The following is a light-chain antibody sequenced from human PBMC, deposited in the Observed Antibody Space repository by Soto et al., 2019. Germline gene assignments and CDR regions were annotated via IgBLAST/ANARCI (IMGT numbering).Light chain of an antibody. CDR2: GVS. Sequence: IVLTQSPGTLSLSPGERDTLSCRASQSISHNYLAWYQQEPGQAPRLLIHGVSIRATGIPDRFSGSGSGTDFTLSISRLEPEDFAVYYCQLYSGSPWTFGQGTKVEIK. CDR3: QLYSGSPWT. CDR1: QSISHNY. V-gene: IGKV3-20*01. J-gene: IGKJ1*01.